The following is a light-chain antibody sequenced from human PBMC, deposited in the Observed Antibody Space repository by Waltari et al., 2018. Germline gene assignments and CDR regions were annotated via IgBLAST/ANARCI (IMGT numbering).Light chain of an antibody. V-gene: IGLV3-19*01. CDR1: SLRRYY. CDR2: ANN. CDR3: NSRDSSGNHPRL. J-gene: IGLJ2*01. Sequence: SSELTQDPAVSVALGQTVRITCQGDSLRRYYASWYQQRPGQSPVLFIYANNNRPSGIPDRFSGSSSGNTASLTITGAQAEDEADYYCNSRDSSGNHPRLFGGGTKLTVL.